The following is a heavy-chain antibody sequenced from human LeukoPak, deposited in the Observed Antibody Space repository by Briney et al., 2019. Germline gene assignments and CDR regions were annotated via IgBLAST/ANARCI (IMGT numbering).Heavy chain of an antibody. D-gene: IGHD3-16*01. CDR2: IWYDGTNK. J-gene: IGHJ3*02. V-gene: IGHV3-33*01. CDR3: ARGGTLHGFDI. Sequence: PGGSLRLSCVASGFTLSSYGMHWVRQAPGKGLEWVAVIWYDGTNKYYADSVKGRFTISRDNAKNTLYLQMNSLRADDTAVYYCARGGTLHGFDIWGQGTMVTVSS. CDR1: GFTLSSYG.